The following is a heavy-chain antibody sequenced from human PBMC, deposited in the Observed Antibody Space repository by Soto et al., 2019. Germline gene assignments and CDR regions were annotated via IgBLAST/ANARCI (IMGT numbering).Heavy chain of an antibody. CDR2: ISGSGGST. D-gene: IGHD3-9*01. CDR3: AKDLPYYDILTGYGPTPYPSFDY. J-gene: IGHJ4*02. CDR1: GFTFSSYA. V-gene: IGHV3-23*01. Sequence: EVQLLESGGGLVQPGGSLRLSCAASGFTFSSYAMSWVRQAPGKGLEWVSAISGSGGSTYYADSVKGRFTISRDNSKNTLYLQMNSLRAEDTAVYYCAKDLPYYDILTGYGPTPYPSFDYWGQGTLVTVSS.